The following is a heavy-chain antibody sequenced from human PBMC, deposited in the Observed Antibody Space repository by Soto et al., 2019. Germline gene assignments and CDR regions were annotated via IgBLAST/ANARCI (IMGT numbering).Heavy chain of an antibody. Sequence: QVQLQESGTGQVKPSQTLSLTCTVSGGSIISGDYYWSWIRQPPGGGLEWIGYIYFNGRTYYSSSLETRVIISIDTSKYQFSLRLNSVAAAVTAVYFCARAALKWYSRGYYFFDNWRQGSLLTVSS. J-gene: IGHJ4*02. D-gene: IGHD3-22*01. V-gene: IGHV4-30-4*01. CDR2: IYFNGRT. CDR3: ARAALKWYSRGYYFFDN. CDR1: GGSIISGDYY.